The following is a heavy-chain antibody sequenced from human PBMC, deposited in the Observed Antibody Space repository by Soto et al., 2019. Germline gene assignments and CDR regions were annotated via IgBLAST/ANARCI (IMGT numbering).Heavy chain of an antibody. V-gene: IGHV1-18*01. J-gene: IGHJ4*02. Sequence: QVQLVQSGAEVKKPGDSVKVSCKASGYTFSSYGITWVRQAPGQGLEWMGWISAYNGNADYAQKLQGRVTMTTDTSTSTAYMELRSLRSDDTAVYYCARVGSYCISSSCLDYWGQGILVTVSS. D-gene: IGHD2-2*01. CDR3: ARVGSYCISSSCLDY. CDR2: ISAYNGNA. CDR1: GYTFSSYG.